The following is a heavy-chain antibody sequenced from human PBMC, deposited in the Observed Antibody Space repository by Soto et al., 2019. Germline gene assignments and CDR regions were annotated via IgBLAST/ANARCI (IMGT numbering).Heavy chain of an antibody. CDR2: IHGSGSA. D-gene: IGHD6-13*01. Sequence: QVQLQESGPGLVKPSETLSLTCTVSNGSISNFYWHWIRQSAGKGLEWIGRIHGSGSATYNPSLRSRVTMSVDTSKNQFSLKVNSVTGADTAVYYCARSSHKESWFDPWGQGTLVTVSS. CDR3: ARSSHKESWFDP. V-gene: IGHV4-4*07. CDR1: NGSISNFY. J-gene: IGHJ5*02.